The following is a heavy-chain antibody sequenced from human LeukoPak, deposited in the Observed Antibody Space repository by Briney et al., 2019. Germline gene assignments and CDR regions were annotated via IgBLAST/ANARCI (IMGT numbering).Heavy chain of an antibody. Sequence: PSETLSLTCAVYGGSFSGYYWSWIRQPPGKGLEWIGEINHSGSTNCNPSLKSRVTISVDTSKNQFSLKLSSVTAADTAVYYCARLRLGYCSSASCYWRDYWGQGTLVTVSS. J-gene: IGHJ4*02. V-gene: IGHV4-34*01. CDR1: GGSFSGYY. CDR2: INHSGST. CDR3: ARLRLGYCSSASCYWRDY. D-gene: IGHD2-2*01.